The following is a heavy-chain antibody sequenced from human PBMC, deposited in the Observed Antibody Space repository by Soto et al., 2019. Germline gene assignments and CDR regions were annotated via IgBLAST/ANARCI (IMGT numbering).Heavy chain of an antibody. CDR2: ISYDGSNK. J-gene: IGHJ3*02. V-gene: IGHV3-30*18. CDR3: AKGTDSGSGSEDI. D-gene: IGHD1-26*01. CDR1: GFTFSSYG. Sequence: QVQLVESGGGVVQPGRSLRLSCAASGFTFSSYGMHWVRQAPGKGLEWVAVISYDGSNKYYADSVKGRFTISRDNSKNTLYLQMNSLRAEDTAVYYCAKGTDSGSGSEDIWGQGTMVTVSS.